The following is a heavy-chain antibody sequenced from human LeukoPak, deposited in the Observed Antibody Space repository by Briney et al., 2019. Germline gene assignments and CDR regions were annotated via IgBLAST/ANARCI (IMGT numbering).Heavy chain of an antibody. CDR3: ARDPGDPYYFDY. J-gene: IGHJ4*02. V-gene: IGHV3-30*03. CDR1: GFTFSSYA. D-gene: IGHD7-27*01. CDR2: ISYDGSNK. Sequence: GGSLRLSCADSGFTFSSYAMHWVRQAPGKGLEWVAVISYDGSNKYYADSVKGRFTISRDNSKNTLSLQMNSLRAEDTAVYYCARDPGDPYYFDYWGQGTLVTVSS.